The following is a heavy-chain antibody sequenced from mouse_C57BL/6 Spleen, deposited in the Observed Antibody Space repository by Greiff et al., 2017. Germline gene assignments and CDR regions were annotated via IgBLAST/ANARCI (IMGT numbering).Heavy chain of an antibody. CDR3: ARAAQALAWFAY. CDR2: IYPGDGDT. J-gene: IGHJ3*01. Sequence: QVQLKQSGAELVKPGASVKISCKASGYAFSSYWMNWVKQRPGQGLEWIGQIYPGDGDTNYNGKFKGKATLTADKSSSTAYMQLSSLTSEDSAVYFCARAAQALAWFAYWGQGTLVTVSA. D-gene: IGHD3-2*02. CDR1: GYAFSSYW. V-gene: IGHV1-80*01.